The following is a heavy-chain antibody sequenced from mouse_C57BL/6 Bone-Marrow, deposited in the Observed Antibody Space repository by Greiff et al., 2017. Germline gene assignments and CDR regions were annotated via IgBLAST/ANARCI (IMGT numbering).Heavy chain of an antibody. CDR1: GFTFSDYG. Sequence: EVQLVESGGGLVKPGGSLKLSCAASGFTFSDYGMHWVRQAPEKGLVWFAYVISGSSTIYYADTVKGRFTISSDNAKNTLFLQMTSLRSEDTAMYDGAHSYYYGPDWYFDVWGTGTTGTVSS. CDR3: AHSYYYGPDWYFDV. J-gene: IGHJ1*03. V-gene: IGHV5-17*01. CDR2: VISGSSTI. D-gene: IGHD1-1*01.